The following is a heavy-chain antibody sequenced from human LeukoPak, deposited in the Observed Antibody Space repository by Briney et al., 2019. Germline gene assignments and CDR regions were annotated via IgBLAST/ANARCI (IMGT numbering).Heavy chain of an antibody. CDR3: ARGVASGVALYYYSP. J-gene: IGHJ5*02. CDR1: GYTFTRYS. V-gene: IGHV1-3*01. CDR2: LNAGNGNT. D-gene: IGHD3-10*01. Sequence: GASVKVSCKASGYTFTRYSIHWVRQAPGQRLEWMGWLNAGNGNTKYSQKFQDRVTITRDTSASTAYMELSSLRSEDTAVFYCARGVASGVALYYYSPWGQGTLVTVSS.